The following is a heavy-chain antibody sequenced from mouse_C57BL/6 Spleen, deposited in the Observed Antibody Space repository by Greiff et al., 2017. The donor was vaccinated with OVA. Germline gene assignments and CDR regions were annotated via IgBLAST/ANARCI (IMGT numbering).Heavy chain of an antibody. D-gene: IGHD2-12*01. CDR3: ARGAYHKGAMDY. J-gene: IGHJ4*01. Sequence: QVQLQQPGAELVRPGSSVKLSCKASGYTFTSYWMHWVKQRPIQGLEWIGNIDPSDSETHYNQKFKDKATLTVDKSSSTAYMQLSSLTSEDAAVYYCARGAYHKGAMDYWGQGTSVTVSS. V-gene: IGHV1-52*01. CDR1: GYTFTSYW. CDR2: IDPSDSET.